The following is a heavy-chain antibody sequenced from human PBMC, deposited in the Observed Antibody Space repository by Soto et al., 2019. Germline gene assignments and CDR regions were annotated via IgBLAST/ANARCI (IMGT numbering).Heavy chain of an antibody. V-gene: IGHV3-23*01. CDR1: GFTFSSYA. D-gene: IGHD3-9*01. Sequence: GGSLRLSCAASGFTFSSYAMSWVRQAPGKGLEWVSAISGSGGSTYYADSVKGRFTISRDNSKNTLYLQMNSLRAEDTAVYYCAKESEVRYFDWSDFYYYYYGMDVWGQRTTVTVS. CDR2: ISGSGGST. J-gene: IGHJ6*02. CDR3: AKESEVRYFDWSDFYYYYYGMDV.